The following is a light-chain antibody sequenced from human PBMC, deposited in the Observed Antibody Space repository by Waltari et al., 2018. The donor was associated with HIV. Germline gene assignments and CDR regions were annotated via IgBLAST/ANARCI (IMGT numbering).Light chain of an antibody. CDR1: QRVNTN. CDR3: QQYHNWPYT. CDR2: DAS. J-gene: IGKJ2*01. V-gene: IGKV3-15*01. Sequence: EIVMTQSPGTLSLSPGERATLSCRASQRVNTNLAWYQQKVGQAPRLIIYDASTGASGVPPRFSGRGSGTDFTLTISGLQSEDFAVYYCQQYHNWPYTFGQGTTLEIK.